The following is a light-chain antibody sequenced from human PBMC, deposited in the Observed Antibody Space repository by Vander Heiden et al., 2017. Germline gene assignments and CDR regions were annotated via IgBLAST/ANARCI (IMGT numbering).Light chain of an antibody. V-gene: IGKV1-8*01. J-gene: IGKJ1*01. CDR1: QGISSY. CDR2: AAS. Sequence: AIRMTQSPSSLSASTGDRVTITCRASQGISSYLAWYQQKPGKAPKLLIYAASTLQSGVPSRFSGSGSGTDFTLTSSCLQSEDFATYYCQQYYSYPLLFGQGTKVEIK. CDR3: QQYYSYPLL.